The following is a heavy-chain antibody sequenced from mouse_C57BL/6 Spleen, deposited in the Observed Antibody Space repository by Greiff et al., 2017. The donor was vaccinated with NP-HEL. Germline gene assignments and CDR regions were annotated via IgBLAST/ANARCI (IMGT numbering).Heavy chain of an antibody. J-gene: IGHJ2*01. CDR1: GYTFTSYW. D-gene: IGHD1-1*01. Sequence: VQLQQPGAELVKPGASVKLSCKASGYTFTSYWMHWVKQRPGRGLEWIGRIDPNSGGTKYNEKFKSKATLTVDKPSSTAYMQLSSLTSEDSAVYYCARQELITTVVADYFDYWGQGTTLTVSS. CDR3: ARQELITTVVADYFDY. V-gene: IGHV1-72*01. CDR2: IDPNSGGT.